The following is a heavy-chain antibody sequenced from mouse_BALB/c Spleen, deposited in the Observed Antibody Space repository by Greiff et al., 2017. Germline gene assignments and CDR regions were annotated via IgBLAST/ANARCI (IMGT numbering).Heavy chain of an antibody. V-gene: IGHV1-69*01. CDR2: IDTSDSYT. Sequence: VQLQQPGAELVMPGASVKMSCKASGYTFTDYWMHWVKQRPGQGLEWIGAIDTSDSYTSYNQKFKGKATLTVDESSSTAYMQLSSLTSEDSAVYYCAREDSSGPTSWFAYWGQGTLVTVSA. CDR3: AREDSSGPTSWFAY. J-gene: IGHJ3*01. D-gene: IGHD3-2*01. CDR1: GYTFTDYW.